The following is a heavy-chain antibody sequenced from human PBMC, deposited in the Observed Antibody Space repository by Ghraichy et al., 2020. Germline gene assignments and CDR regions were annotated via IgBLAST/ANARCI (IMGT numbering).Heavy chain of an antibody. D-gene: IGHD3-3*01. J-gene: IGHJ4*02. CDR2: ISSSGSTI. V-gene: IGHV3-48*01. CDR1: GFTFSSYS. Sequence: GESLNISCAASGFTFSSYSMNWVRQAPGKGLEWVSYISSSGSTIYYADSVKGRFTVSRDNAKNSLYLQMNSPRAEDTAVYYCARDWNYWGQGTLVTVSS. CDR3: ARDWNY.